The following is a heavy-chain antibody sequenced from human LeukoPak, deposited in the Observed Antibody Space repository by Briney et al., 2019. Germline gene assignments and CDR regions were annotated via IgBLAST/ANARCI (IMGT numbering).Heavy chain of an antibody. CDR3: ARDGYSSSLYYYFYGMDV. CDR1: GFTFSSYW. J-gene: IGHJ6*02. Sequence: GGSLRLSCAVSGFTFSSYWMSWVRQAPGKGLEWVANTKQDGSEKYYVDSVKGRFTISRDNAKNSLYLQMNSLRAEDTAVYYCARDGYSSSLYYYFYGMDVWGQGTTVTVSS. CDR2: TKQDGSEK. V-gene: IGHV3-7*01. D-gene: IGHD6-19*01.